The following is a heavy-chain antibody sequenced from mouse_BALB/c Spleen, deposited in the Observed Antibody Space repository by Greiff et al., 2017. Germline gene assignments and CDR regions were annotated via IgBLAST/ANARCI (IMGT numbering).Heavy chain of an antibody. V-gene: IGHV14-3*02. D-gene: IGHD1-1*01. CDR2: IDPANGNT. J-gene: IGHJ2*01. CDR1: GFNIKDTY. Sequence: EVKLMESWAELVKPGASVKLSCTASGFNIKDTYMHWVKQRPEQGLEWIGRIDPANGNTKYDPKFQGKATITADTSSNTAYLQLSSLTSEDTAVYYCARERYYYGSSPDYWGQGTTLTVSS. CDR3: ARERYYYGSSPDY.